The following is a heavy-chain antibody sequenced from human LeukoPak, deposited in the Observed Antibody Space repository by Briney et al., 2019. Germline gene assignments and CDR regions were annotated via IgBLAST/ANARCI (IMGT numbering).Heavy chain of an antibody. J-gene: IGHJ4*02. V-gene: IGHV4-34*01. CDR3: ARGPRGYSYGWSYFDY. D-gene: IGHD5-18*01. CDR2: INHSGST. Sequence: SETLSLTCAVYGGSFSGYYWSWIRQPPGKGLEWIGEINHSGSTNYNPSLKSRVTISVDTSKNQFSLKLSSVTAADTAVYYCARGPRGYSYGWSYFDYWGQGTLVTVSS. CDR1: GGSFSGYY.